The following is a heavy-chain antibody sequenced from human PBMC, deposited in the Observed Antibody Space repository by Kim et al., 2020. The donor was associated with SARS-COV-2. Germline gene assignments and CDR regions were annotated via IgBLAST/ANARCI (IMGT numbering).Heavy chain of an antibody. V-gene: IGHV4-59*13. CDR1: GGSISSYY. CDR3: ARGRGQQLDAFDI. D-gene: IGHD6-13*01. CDR2: IYYSGST. J-gene: IGHJ3*02. Sequence: SETLSLTCTVSGGSISSYYWSWIRQPPGKGLEWIGYIYYSGSTNYNPSLKSRVTISVDTSKNQFSLKLSSVTAADTAVYYCARGRGQQLDAFDIWGQGT.